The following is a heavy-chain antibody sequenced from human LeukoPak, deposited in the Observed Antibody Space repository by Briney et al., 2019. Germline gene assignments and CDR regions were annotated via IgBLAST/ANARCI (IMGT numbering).Heavy chain of an antibody. Sequence: GGSLRLSCAASGFTFSSYAMHWVRQAPGKGLEWVALISYDGSDKYYADSVKGRFTISRDNSKNTLYLQMNSLRAEDTAVYYCGRKLNPGGARYDFDNWGRGTLVTVSS. CDR3: GRKLNPGGARYDFDN. CDR1: GFTFSSYA. V-gene: IGHV3-30*04. D-gene: IGHD1-14*01. CDR2: ISYDGSDK. J-gene: IGHJ4*02.